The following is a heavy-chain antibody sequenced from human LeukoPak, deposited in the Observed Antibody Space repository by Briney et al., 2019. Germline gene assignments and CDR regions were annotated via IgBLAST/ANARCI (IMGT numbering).Heavy chain of an antibody. J-gene: IGHJ4*02. Sequence: GGSLRLSCVASGFTFGNYWMSWVRQAPGKGLEFVGNIEDDGDQKNYVDSVRGRFTISRDNVKNSQYLQMNSLRVEDTAVYYCARDIIRGQSDFDYWGQGVLVTVSS. V-gene: IGHV3-7*01. D-gene: IGHD6-25*01. CDR2: IEDDGDQK. CDR1: GFTFGNYW. CDR3: ARDIIRGQSDFDY.